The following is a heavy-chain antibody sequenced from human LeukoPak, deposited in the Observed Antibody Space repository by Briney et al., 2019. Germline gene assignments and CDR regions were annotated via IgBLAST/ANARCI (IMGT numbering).Heavy chain of an antibody. J-gene: IGHJ4*02. D-gene: IGHD3-10*01. CDR2: IYYSGST. CDR3: ARGRLDYYGSGSYPIFDY. Sequence: PSQTLSLTCTVSGGSISSDGYYWSWIRQHPGKDLEWIGYIYYSGSTYYNPSLKSRVTISVDTSKNQFSLKLSSVTAADTAVYYCARGRLDYYGSGSYPIFDYWGQGTLVTVSS. V-gene: IGHV4-30-4*08. CDR1: GGSISSDGYY.